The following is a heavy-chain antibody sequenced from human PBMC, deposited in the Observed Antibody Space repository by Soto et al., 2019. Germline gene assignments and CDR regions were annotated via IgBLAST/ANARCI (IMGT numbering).Heavy chain of an antibody. Sequence: PGGSLRLSCAASGFTFSDYYMSWIRQAPGKGLEWVSYISSSSSYTNYADSVKGRFTISRDNAKNSLYLQMNSLRAEDTAVYYCARACYDSSGYPTDYWGQGTLVTVSS. J-gene: IGHJ4*02. CDR1: GFTFSDYY. CDR3: ARACYDSSGYPTDY. V-gene: IGHV3-11*06. CDR2: ISSSSSYT. D-gene: IGHD3-22*01.